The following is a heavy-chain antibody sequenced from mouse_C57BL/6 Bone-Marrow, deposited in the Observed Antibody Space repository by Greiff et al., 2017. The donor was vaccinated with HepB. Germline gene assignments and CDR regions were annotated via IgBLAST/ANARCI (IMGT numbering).Heavy chain of an antibody. J-gene: IGHJ3*01. CDR3: ARNYYGSSWAY. V-gene: IGHV5-9*01. Sequence: EVQGVESGGGLVKPGGSLKLSCAASGFTFSSYTMSWVRQTPEKRLEWVATISGGGGNNYYPDSVKGRFTISRDNAKNTLYLQMSSLRSEDTALYYCARNYYGSSWAYWGQGTLVTVSA. CDR2: ISGGGGNN. D-gene: IGHD1-1*01. CDR1: GFTFSSYT.